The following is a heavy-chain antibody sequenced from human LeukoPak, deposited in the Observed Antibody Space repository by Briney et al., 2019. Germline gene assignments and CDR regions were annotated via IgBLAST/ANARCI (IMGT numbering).Heavy chain of an antibody. V-gene: IGHV3-30*18. CDR2: ISYDGSDK. D-gene: IGHD5-12*01. Sequence: GGSLRLSCAASGFTFSSYAMHWVRQAPGKGLEWVAVISYDGSDKYYADSVKGRFTISRDNSKNTLHLQMNSLRAEDTAVYHCAKDWEHSDYDWWGQGTLVTVSS. CDR3: AKDWEHSDYDW. CDR1: GFTFSSYA. J-gene: IGHJ4*02.